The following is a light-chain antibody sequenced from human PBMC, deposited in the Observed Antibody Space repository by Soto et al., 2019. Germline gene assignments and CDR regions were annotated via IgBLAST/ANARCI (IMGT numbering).Light chain of an antibody. CDR1: SSDVGSYNY. Sequence: QSALTQPRSVSGSPGQSVTISCTGTSSDVGSYNYVSWYQQHPGKAPKLMIYDVSQRPSGVPDRFSGSKSGNTASLTTSGLQAEDEADYYCCSYAGSYTYVFGTGTKVTVL. CDR3: CSYAGSYTYV. CDR2: DVS. V-gene: IGLV2-11*01. J-gene: IGLJ1*01.